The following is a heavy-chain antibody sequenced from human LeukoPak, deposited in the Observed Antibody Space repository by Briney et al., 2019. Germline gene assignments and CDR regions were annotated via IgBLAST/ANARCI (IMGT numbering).Heavy chain of an antibody. D-gene: IGHD2-2*01. CDR1: GGSVSSGRYY. CDR3: ARAAGLGSTFDY. V-gene: IGHV4-61*01. J-gene: IGHJ4*02. Sequence: SETLSLTCTASGGSVSSGRYYWSWIRQPPGKGLEWIGYIYYSGSTNYNPSLKSRVTISVDTSKNQFSLKLSSVTAADTAVYYCARAAGLGSTFDYWGQGTLVTVSS. CDR2: IYYSGST.